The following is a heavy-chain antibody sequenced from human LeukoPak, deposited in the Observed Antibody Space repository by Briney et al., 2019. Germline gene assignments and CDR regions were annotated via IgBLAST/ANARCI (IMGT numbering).Heavy chain of an antibody. D-gene: IGHD6-13*01. V-gene: IGHV3-72*01. CDR1: GFIFSDHY. J-gene: IGHJ4*02. CDR3: ARPYSTAWSADYFDY. Sequence: GGSLRLSGAASGFIFSDHYMDWVRQAPGKGLEWVGRIRNKANGYTTVYAASVKGRFTISRDDSMNSVYLQMNSLRTEDTAVYYCARPYSTAWSADYFDYWGQGTLVTVSS. CDR2: IRNKANGYTT.